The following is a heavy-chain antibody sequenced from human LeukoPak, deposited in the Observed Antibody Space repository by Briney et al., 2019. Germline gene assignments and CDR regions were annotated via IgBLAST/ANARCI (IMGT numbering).Heavy chain of an antibody. CDR3: ARQVSWAVFGGNWFDP. CDR2: IYHSGNT. CDR1: GFSISSGYY. Sequence: SETLSLTCAVSGFSISSGYYWGWIRQPPGKGLEWIASIYHSGNTYYNPSHKSRVAISVDTSKNQLSLKLNAVTAADTAVYYCARQVSWAVFGGNWFDPWGQGTLVTVSS. J-gene: IGHJ5*02. D-gene: IGHD3-3*01. V-gene: IGHV4-38-2*01.